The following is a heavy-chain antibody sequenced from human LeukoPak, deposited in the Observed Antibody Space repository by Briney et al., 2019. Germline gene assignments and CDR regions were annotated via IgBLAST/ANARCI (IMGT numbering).Heavy chain of an antibody. CDR3: ARDLNCGGDCQPH. CDR1: GYTFTGYY. V-gene: IGHV1-2*02. J-gene: IGHJ4*02. CDR2: INPNSGGT. D-gene: IGHD2-21*01. Sequence: ASVKVSCKASGYTFTGYYMHWVRQAPGQGLEWMGWINPNSGGTNYAQKFQGRVTMTRDTSISTAYMELSRLRSDETAVYYCARDLNCGGDCQPHWGQGTLVTVSS.